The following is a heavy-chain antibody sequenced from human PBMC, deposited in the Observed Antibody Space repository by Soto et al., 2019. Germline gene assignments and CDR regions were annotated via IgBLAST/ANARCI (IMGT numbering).Heavy chain of an antibody. CDR1: GFTFSSYG. CDR3: AKDWGIITRGDAFDI. J-gene: IGHJ3*02. V-gene: IGHV3-30*18. CDR2: ISYDGSNK. D-gene: IGHD3-16*01. Sequence: QVQLVESGGGVVQPGRSLRLSCAASGFTFSSYGMHWVRQAPGKGLEWVAVISYDGSNKYYADSVKGRFTISRDNSKNTLYLQMNSLRAEETAVYYCAKDWGIITRGDAFDIWGQGTMVTVSS.